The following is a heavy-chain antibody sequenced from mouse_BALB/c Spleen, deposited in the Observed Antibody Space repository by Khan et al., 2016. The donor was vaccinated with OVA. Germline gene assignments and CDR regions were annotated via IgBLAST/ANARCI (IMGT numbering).Heavy chain of an antibody. V-gene: IGHV1S81*02. CDR3: ARIKKIVATYFDY. Sequence: QVQLKQSGAELVKAGASVKMSCKVSGYTFTSYWMHWVKQRLGQGLEWFAETNPTNGRTYYNEKFKSKATLTVDKSSSTAYMLLSGPTFEDSAVYYCARIKKIVATYFDYWGQGTTLTVSS. CDR1: GYTFTSYW. J-gene: IGHJ2*01. CDR2: TNPTNGRT. D-gene: IGHD1-1*01.